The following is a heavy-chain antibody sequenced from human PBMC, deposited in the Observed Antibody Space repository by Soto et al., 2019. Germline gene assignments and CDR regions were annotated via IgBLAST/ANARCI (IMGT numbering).Heavy chain of an antibody. D-gene: IGHD3-10*01. CDR2: ISGSGGST. Sequence: PGGSLRLSCAASGFTFSSCAMSWVRQAPGKGLEWVSAISGSGGSTCYADSVKGRFTISRDNSKNTLYLQMNSLRAEDTAVYYCAKIYGSGSYSGLGGRYYFDYWGQGTLVTVSS. CDR1: GFTFSSCA. CDR3: AKIYGSGSYSGLGGRYYFDY. V-gene: IGHV3-23*01. J-gene: IGHJ4*02.